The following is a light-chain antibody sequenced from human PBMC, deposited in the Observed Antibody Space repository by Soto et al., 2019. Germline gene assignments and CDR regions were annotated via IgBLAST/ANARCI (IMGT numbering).Light chain of an antibody. J-gene: IGLJ1*01. CDR2: QVN. CDR1: SSDVGAYNS. Sequence: QSALTQPPSASGSPGQSVAISCAGTSSDVGAYNSVSWYQQHPGKAPKLIIYQVNKRPSGVPDRFYGSKSGNTASLTVSGLQAEDEADYYCSSFAGSNSIYVSGTGTKVTVL. V-gene: IGLV2-8*01. CDR3: SSFAGSNSIYV.